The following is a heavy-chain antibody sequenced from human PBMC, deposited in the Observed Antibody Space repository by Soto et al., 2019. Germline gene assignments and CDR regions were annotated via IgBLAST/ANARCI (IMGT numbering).Heavy chain of an antibody. V-gene: IGHV1-8*01. CDR2: MNPNSGNT. Sequence: ASVKVSCKASGYTFTSYDINWVRQATGQGLEWMGWMNPNSGNTGYEQKFQGRVTKTRNTPISTAYMELSSLRSEDTAVYYCARQIFGVVIINYYYYMDVWGKGTTVTVSS. D-gene: IGHD3-3*01. CDR3: ARQIFGVVIINYYYYMDV. CDR1: GYTFTSYD. J-gene: IGHJ6*03.